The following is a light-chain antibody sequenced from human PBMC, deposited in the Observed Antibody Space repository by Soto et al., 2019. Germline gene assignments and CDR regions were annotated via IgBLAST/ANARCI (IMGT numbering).Light chain of an antibody. CDR2: EVI. Sequence: QSALTQPASVSGSPGQSITISCTGTSSDGGGYNYVSWYQQHPGKAPKLMIYEVINRPSGVSNLFSGSKSGNTASLTISGLQAEDEADYYCSSYTSSSTLVFGTGTKVTVL. CDR3: SSYTSSSTLV. V-gene: IGLV2-14*01. J-gene: IGLJ1*01. CDR1: SSDGGGYNY.